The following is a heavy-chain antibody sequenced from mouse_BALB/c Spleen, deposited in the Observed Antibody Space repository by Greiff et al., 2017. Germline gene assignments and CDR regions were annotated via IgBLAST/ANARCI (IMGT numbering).Heavy chain of an antibody. J-gene: IGHJ2*01. D-gene: IGHD1-1*01. Sequence: VQLEESGPGLVAPSQCLSITCTVSGFSLTSYGVHWVRQPPGKGLEWLGVIWACGSKNYNSALMSRLSTSKYNSKGQVFLKMKSLQTDDTAMYYCARNDYGYIDYWGQGTTLTVSS. CDR3: ARNDYGYIDY. V-gene: IGHV2-9*02. CDR1: GFSLTSYG. CDR2: IWACGSK.